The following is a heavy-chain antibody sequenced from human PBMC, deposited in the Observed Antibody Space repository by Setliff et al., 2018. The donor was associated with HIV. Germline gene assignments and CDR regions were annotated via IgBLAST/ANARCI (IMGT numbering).Heavy chain of an antibody. V-gene: IGHV4-59*01. CDR1: GDSIRNSYY. Sequence: PSETLSLTCTVSGDSIRNSYYWGWIRQPPGKGLEWIGYIYYSGSTNYNPSLKSRVTISVDTSKNQFSLKLSSVTAADTAVYYCAGSNYRFVYFDYWGQGTLVTVSS. D-gene: IGHD1-7*01. CDR2: IYYSGST. J-gene: IGHJ4*02. CDR3: AGSNYRFVYFDY.